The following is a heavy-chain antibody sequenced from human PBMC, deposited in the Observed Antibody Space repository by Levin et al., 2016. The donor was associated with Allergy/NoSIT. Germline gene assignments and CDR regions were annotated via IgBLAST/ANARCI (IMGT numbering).Heavy chain of an antibody. V-gene: IGHV1-46*01. Sequence: ASVKVSCKASGYDFINNDMHWVRQAPGQGLEWMGIISVRGGSTKSAQKFQGRVTMTRDTSSSTVYMELSSLRFEDTAVYYCARPSRYCSSTNCYRIYHFYAMDVWGQGTTVTVSS. D-gene: IGHD2-2*01. J-gene: IGHJ6*02. CDR1: GYDFINND. CDR3: ARPSRYCSSTNCYRIYHFYAMDV. CDR2: ISVRGGST.